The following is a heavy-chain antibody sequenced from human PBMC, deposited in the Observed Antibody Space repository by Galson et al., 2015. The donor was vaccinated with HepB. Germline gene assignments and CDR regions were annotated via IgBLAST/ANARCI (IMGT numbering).Heavy chain of an antibody. V-gene: IGHV3-30*04. CDR3: ASPYYYGSGSPTPLSQDYYYGMDV. CDR1: GFTFSSYA. Sequence: SLRLSCAASGFTFSSYAMHWVRQAPGKGLEWVAVISYDGSNKYYADSVKGRFTISRDNSKNTLYLQMNSLRAEDTAVYYCASPYYYGSGSPTPLSQDYYYGMDVWGQGTTVTVSS. D-gene: IGHD3-10*01. J-gene: IGHJ6*02. CDR2: ISYDGSNK.